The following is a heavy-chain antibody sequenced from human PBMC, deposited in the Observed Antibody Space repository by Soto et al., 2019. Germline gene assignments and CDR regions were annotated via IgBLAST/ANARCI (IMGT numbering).Heavy chain of an antibody. D-gene: IGHD2-2*01. CDR1: GYTFTSYA. V-gene: IGHV1-3*01. CDR2: INAGNGNT. CDR3: ASLVDPQFNNWYFDL. Sequence: ASVKVSCKASGYTFTSYAMHWVRQAPGQRLEWMGWINAGNGNTKYSQKFQGRVTITRDTSASTAYMELSSLRSEDTAVYSCASLVDPQFNNWYFDLWGRGTLVTVSS. J-gene: IGHJ2*01.